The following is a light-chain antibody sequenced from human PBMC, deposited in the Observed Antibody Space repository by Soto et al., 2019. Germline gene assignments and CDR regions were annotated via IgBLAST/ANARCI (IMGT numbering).Light chain of an antibody. V-gene: IGKV3-11*01. CDR3: QQRSNWPAN. Sequence: EIVLTQSPATLSLSPGERATLSCRASQTITTYLAWYQQKAGQLPRLLIYAASNRATGIPARFSGSGSGTDFTLTISNLEPEDFAVYYCQQRSNWPANFGQGTRLEIK. CDR2: AAS. J-gene: IGKJ5*01. CDR1: QTITTY.